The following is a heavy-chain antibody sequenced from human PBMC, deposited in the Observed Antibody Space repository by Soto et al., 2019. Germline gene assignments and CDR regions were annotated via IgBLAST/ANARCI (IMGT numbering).Heavy chain of an antibody. J-gene: IGHJ4*02. CDR2: IYYSGST. V-gene: IGHV4-39*01. CDR3: ARLRRDGYNWDY. CDR1: GASISSSSYY. D-gene: IGHD5-12*01. Sequence: QLQLQESGPGLVKPSGTLSLTCTVSGASISSSSYYWGWIRQPPGKGLEWIGSIYYSGSTYYNPSLKSRVPISVDTSKNQFSLKLSSVTAADTAVYYCARLRRDGYNWDYWGQGTLVTVSS.